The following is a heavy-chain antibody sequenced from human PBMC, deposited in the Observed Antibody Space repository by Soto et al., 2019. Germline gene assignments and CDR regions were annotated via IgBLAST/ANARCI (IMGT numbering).Heavy chain of an antibody. V-gene: IGHV3-23*01. CDR2: ISGSGGST. Sequence: GGSLILSCAASGFTFSSYAMSWVRQAPGKGLEWVSAISGSGGSTYYADSVKGRFTISRDNSKNTLYLQMNSLRAEDTAVYYCAKEQDILTGYYSSTPNWFDPWGQGTLVTVSS. J-gene: IGHJ5*02. CDR3: AKEQDILTGYYSSTPNWFDP. D-gene: IGHD3-9*01. CDR1: GFTFSSYA.